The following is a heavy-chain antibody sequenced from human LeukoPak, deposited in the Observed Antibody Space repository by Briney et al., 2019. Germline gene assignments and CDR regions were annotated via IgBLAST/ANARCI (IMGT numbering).Heavy chain of an antibody. CDR2: ISSSSSYI. Sequence: GGSLRLSCAASGFTFSSYSMNWAPQAPGKGLESVSSISSSSSYIYCADSVKGRFTISRDNAKNSLYLQMNSLRAEDTAVYYCARSQTMVGAPTRAFHIWGQGTMVTVSS. D-gene: IGHD1-26*01. CDR3: ARSQTMVGAPTRAFHI. V-gene: IGHV3-21*01. CDR1: GFTFSSYS. J-gene: IGHJ3*02.